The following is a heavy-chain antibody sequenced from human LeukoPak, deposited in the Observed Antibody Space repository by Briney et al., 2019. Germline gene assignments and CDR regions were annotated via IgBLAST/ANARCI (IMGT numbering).Heavy chain of an antibody. CDR3: AKDGVVAATIPEGGSWFDP. CDR2: ISGSGGST. V-gene: IGHV3-23*01. D-gene: IGHD2-15*01. Sequence: GGSLRLSCAASGFTFSSYAMSWVRQAPGKGLEWVSAISGSGGSTYYADSVKGRFTISRDNSKNTLYLQMNSLRAEDTAVYYCAKDGVVAATIPEGGSWFDPWGQGTLVTVSS. J-gene: IGHJ5*02. CDR1: GFTFSSYA.